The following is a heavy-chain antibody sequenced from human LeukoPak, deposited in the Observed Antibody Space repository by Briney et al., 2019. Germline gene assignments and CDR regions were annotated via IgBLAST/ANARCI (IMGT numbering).Heavy chain of an antibody. CDR3: ASRQDY. Sequence: GGSLRLSCAASGFTFSSYAMSWVRQAPGKGLEWVSYISSSSSTIYYADSVKGRFTISRDNAKTSLYLQMSSLRAEDTAVYYCASRQDYWGQGTLVTVSS. J-gene: IGHJ4*02. CDR1: GFTFSSYA. CDR2: ISSSSSTI. V-gene: IGHV3-48*01.